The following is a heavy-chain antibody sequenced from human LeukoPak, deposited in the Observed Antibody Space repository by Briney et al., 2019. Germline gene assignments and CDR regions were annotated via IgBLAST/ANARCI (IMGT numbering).Heavy chain of an antibody. CDR1: GYTFTSYD. CDR2: MNPNNGNT. D-gene: IGHD3-22*01. J-gene: IGHJ3*02. Sequence: ASVKVSCKASGYTFTSYDINWVRQATGQGLEWMGWMNPNNGNTGYAQKFQGRVTMTRNTSISTAYMELSSLRSEDTAVYYCARGVRSRKTFMIVVVITTGGAFDIWGQGTMVTVSS. V-gene: IGHV1-8*01. CDR3: ARGVRSRKTFMIVVVITTGGAFDI.